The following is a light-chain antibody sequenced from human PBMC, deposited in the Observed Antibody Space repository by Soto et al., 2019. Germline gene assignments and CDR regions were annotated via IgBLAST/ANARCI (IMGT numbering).Light chain of an antibody. CDR1: SSDVGGYNY. CDR2: EVN. Sequence: QSALTQPPSASGSPGQSVAISCTGTSSDVGGYNYVSWYQQHPSKAPKLMIYEVNKRPSGVPDRFSGSKSGNTASLTVSGLQAEDEADYYCSSYAGSSNVFGTGTKVT. CDR3: SSYAGSSNV. V-gene: IGLV2-8*01. J-gene: IGLJ1*01.